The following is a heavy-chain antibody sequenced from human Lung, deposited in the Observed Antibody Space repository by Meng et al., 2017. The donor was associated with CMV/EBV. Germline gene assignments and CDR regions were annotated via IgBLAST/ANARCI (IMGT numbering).Heavy chain of an antibody. Sequence: LXCTVSGGSIFNYYWSWIRQPPGKGLEWIGYIYYSGNTNYNPSLKSRVTISVDTSKDQFSLKLSSVTAADTAVYYCARGDSGYDTPDYWGQGTLVTFSS. CDR3: ARGDSGYDTPDY. J-gene: IGHJ4*02. CDR2: IYYSGNT. V-gene: IGHV4-59*01. D-gene: IGHD5-12*01. CDR1: GGSIFNYY.